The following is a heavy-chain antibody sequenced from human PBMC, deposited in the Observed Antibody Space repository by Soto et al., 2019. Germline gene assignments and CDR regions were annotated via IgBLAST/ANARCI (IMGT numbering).Heavy chain of an antibody. D-gene: IGHD4-4*01. CDR3: ARETTDMTTVTILNYYYMDV. V-gene: IGHV3-66*01. Sequence: PGVSLRLSCAASGFTVSSNYMSWVRQAPGKGLEWVSVIYSGGSTYYADSVKGRFTISRDNSKNTLYLQMNSLRAEDTAVYYCARETTDMTTVTILNYYYMDVWGKGTTVTVSS. CDR1: GFTVSSNY. CDR2: IYSGGST. J-gene: IGHJ6*03.